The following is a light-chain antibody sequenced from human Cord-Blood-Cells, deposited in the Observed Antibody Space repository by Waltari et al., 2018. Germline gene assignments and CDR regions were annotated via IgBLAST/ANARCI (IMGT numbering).Light chain of an antibody. CDR3: KKSNSAPA. CDR2: AAS. Sequence: DIQMTQSPSALSASVGDRDTITCRASHGISNYLAWYQQKPGKFPKLLIYAASTLQSGVPARFSGSGSGTDFTLTISSLQPEDVGTYYCKKSNSAPAFGPGTKVDIK. CDR1: HGISNY. J-gene: IGKJ3*01. V-gene: IGKV1-27*01.